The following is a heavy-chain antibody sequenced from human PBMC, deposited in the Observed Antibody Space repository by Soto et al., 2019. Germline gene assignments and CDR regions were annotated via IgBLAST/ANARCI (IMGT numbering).Heavy chain of an antibody. CDR2: INHSGST. CDR3: ARVQLPHYFDY. CDR1: GGSFSGYY. J-gene: IGHJ4*02. V-gene: IGHV4-34*01. D-gene: IGHD6-6*01. Sequence: SETLSLTCAVYGGSFSGYYWSWIRQPPGKGLEWIGEINHSGSTNYNPSLKSRVTISVDTSKNQFSLKLSSVTAADTAVYYCARVQLPHYFDYWGQGTLVTVSS.